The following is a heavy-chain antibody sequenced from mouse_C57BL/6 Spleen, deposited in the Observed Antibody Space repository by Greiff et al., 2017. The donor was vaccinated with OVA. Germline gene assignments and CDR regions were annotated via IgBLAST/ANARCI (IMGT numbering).Heavy chain of an antibody. CDR1: GFTFSDYG. J-gene: IGHJ4*01. V-gene: IGHV5-17*01. Sequence: EVMLVESGGGLVKPGGSLKLSCAASGFTFSDYGMHWVRQAPEQGLEWVAYISSGSSTIYYADTVKGRFTISRDNAKNTLFLQMTSLRSEDTAMYYCARRGYYYGSSYEDAMDYWGQGTSVTVSS. CDR3: ARRGYYYGSSYEDAMDY. CDR2: ISSGSSTI. D-gene: IGHD1-1*01.